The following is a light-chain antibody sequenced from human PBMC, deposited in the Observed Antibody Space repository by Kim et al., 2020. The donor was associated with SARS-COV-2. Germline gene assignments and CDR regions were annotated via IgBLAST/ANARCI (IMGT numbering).Light chain of an antibody. J-gene: IGLJ3*02. V-gene: IGLV3-19*01. CDR3: NCRDSSGNSCV. CDR2: GKS. Sequence: LGHTAMITSQRDGLRSFFASWYQQTPGRAPLLVIYGKSSRPSGIPDRFSGFTSGNTASLSITGAQAEDESDYYCNCRDSSGNSCVFGGGTQLTVL. CDR1: GLRSFF.